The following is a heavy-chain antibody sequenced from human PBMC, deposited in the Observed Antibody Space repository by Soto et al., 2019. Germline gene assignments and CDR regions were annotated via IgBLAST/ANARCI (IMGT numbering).Heavy chain of an antibody. CDR2: ISGYNVDT. D-gene: IGHD1-1*01. J-gene: IGHJ4*02. V-gene: IGHV1-18*01. Sequence: ASVKVDCKTSGYTFSSYAISCVRQAPGQGLEWMGWISGYNVDTNSAQNLQDRVTMTTDTSTSTAYMELRSLRSDDTAVYYCARGWELEYWGPGTLVTVSS. CDR3: ARGWELEY. CDR1: GYTFSSYA.